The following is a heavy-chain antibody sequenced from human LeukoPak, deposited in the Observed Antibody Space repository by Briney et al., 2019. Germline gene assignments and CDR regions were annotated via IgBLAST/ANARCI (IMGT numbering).Heavy chain of an antibody. D-gene: IGHD3-10*01. CDR2: INHSGST. V-gene: IGHV4-34*01. CDR3: ARDSGTTGEVKFDP. CDR1: GGSFSGYY. J-gene: IGHJ5*02. Sequence: PSETLSLTCAVYGGSFSGYYWSWIRQPPGKGLEWIGEINHSGSTNYNPSLKSRVTISVDTSKNQFSLKLSSVTAADTALYYCARDSGTTGEVKFDPWGQGTLVTVSS.